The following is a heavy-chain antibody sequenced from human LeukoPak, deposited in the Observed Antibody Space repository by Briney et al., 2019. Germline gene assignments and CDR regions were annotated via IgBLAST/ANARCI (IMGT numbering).Heavy chain of an antibody. D-gene: IGHD3-22*01. CDR1: GGSFSSYY. V-gene: IGHV4-34*01. J-gene: IGHJ3*02. CDR2: INRSGST. CDR3: ARPPTYYYDSSGYYAFDI. Sequence: PSETLSLTCAVYGGSFSSYYWSWIRQPPGKGLEWIGEINRSGSTSYNPSLKSRVTISVDTSKNQFSLKLSSVTAADTAVYYCARPPTYYYDSSGYYAFDIWGQGTMVTVSS.